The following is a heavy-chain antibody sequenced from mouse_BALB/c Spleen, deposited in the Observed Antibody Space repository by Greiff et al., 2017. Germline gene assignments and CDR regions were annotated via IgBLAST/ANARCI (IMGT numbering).Heavy chain of an antibody. CDR2: IYPGSGST. J-gene: IGHJ3*01. CDR3: ARYSTTATGFAY. D-gene: IGHD1-2*01. CDR1: GYTFTDYV. Sequence: QVQLKQSGPELVKPGVSVKMSCKASGYTFTDYVISWVKQRTGQGLEWIGEIYPGSGSTYYNEKFKGKATLTADKSSNTAYMQLSSLTSEDSAVYYCARYSTTATGFAYWGQGTLVTVSA. V-gene: IGHV1-77*01.